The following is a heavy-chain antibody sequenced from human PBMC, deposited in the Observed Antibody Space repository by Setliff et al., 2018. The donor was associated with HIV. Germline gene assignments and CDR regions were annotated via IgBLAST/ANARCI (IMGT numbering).Heavy chain of an antibody. CDR2: ISAYNGDT. J-gene: IGHJ4*02. CDR3: ATGLSSTDPSSNS. Sequence: ASVKVSCKASGYTFTSYGISWVRQAPGQGLEWMGWISAYNGDTKYAQKVQGRVTLTTDTSSSTVYMELSSLRSDNTAVYYCATGLSSTDPSSNSWGQGTPGTVSS. V-gene: IGHV1-18*01. D-gene: IGHD1-1*01. CDR1: GYTFTSYG.